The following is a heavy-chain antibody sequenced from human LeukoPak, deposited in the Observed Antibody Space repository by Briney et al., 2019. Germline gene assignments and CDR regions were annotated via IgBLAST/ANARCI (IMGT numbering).Heavy chain of an antibody. CDR2: IIPIFGTA. CDR3: ARGLEQGGAFDI. Sequence: ASVKVSCKASGGTFSSYAISWVRQAPGQGLEWMGGIIPIFGTANYAQKFQGRVTITADESTSTAYMELSSLRSEDTAVYYCARGLEQGGAFDIWGQGTMVTVSS. V-gene: IGHV1-69*13. CDR1: GGTFSSYA. D-gene: IGHD1/OR15-1a*01. J-gene: IGHJ3*02.